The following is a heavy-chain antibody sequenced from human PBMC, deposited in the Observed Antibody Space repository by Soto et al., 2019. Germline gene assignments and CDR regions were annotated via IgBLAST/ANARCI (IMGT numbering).Heavy chain of an antibody. Sequence: PVGSLRLSCAASGFTFSSYGMHWVRQAPGKGLEWVAVISYDGSNKYYADSVKGRFTISRDNSKNTLYLQMNSLRAEDTAVYYCAKDRDYDILTGYSYFDYWGQGTLVTVSS. CDR1: GFTFSSYG. J-gene: IGHJ4*02. D-gene: IGHD3-9*01. V-gene: IGHV3-30*18. CDR3: AKDRDYDILTGYSYFDY. CDR2: ISYDGSNK.